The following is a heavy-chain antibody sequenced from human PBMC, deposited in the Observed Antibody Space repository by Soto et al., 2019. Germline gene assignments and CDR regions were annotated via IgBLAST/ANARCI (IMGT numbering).Heavy chain of an antibody. V-gene: IGHV4-31*03. CDR2: IYYSGST. D-gene: IGHD3-10*01. CDR3: ARGVRWFAELCCFDP. CDR1: GGSISSGCYY. J-gene: IGHJ5*02. Sequence: QVQLQESGPGLVKPSQTLSLTCTVSGGSISSGCYYWSWIRQHQGKGMEWIGYIYYSGSTYYNPSLKCRVTVSVDTSKNQFSLKLSSVTAADTAVYYCARGVRWFAELCCFDPWGQGTLVTVSS.